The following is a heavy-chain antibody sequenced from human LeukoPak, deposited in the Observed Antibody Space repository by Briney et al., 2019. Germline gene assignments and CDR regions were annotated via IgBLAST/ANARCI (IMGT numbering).Heavy chain of an antibody. CDR1: GGSISSISYY. Sequence: PSETLSLTCSVSGGSISSISYYWGWIRRPPGKGLEWIGNIYSSGSTYNNPSLKSRVIISVDTSKNQFSLKLTSVTAADTAVYYCARQGVVGATGFDYWGQGTLVTVSS. CDR3: ARQGVVGATGFDY. V-gene: IGHV4-39*01. J-gene: IGHJ4*02. D-gene: IGHD1-26*01. CDR2: IYSSGST.